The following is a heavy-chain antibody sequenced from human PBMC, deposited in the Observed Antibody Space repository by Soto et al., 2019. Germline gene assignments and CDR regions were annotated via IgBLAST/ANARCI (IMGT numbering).Heavy chain of an antibody. J-gene: IGHJ3*02. CDR2: IKQDGSEK. Sequence: EVQLVESGGGLVQPGGSLRLSCAASGFTFSSYWMDWVRQAPRKGLEWVATIKQDGSEKYYVDSVKGRFIISRDNAKNSLFLQMNSLRVEDTAVYLCARVMGTDVWSNHPFDMWGQGTMVTVSS. CDR3: ARVMGTDVWSNHPFDM. CDR1: GFTFSSYW. V-gene: IGHV3-7*04. D-gene: IGHD1-1*01.